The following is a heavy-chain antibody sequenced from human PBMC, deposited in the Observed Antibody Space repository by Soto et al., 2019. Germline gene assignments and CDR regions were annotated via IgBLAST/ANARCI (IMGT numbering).Heavy chain of an antibody. D-gene: IGHD6-19*01. J-gene: IGHJ5*02. Sequence: SETLSLTCNVSGGSISSGNYYWSWIRQHPGKGLEWIGYIYHNGNTYQNPPLKSRVAISVGPSKNQFSLKLTSMTAADTAVYYCARVAVPGSWFFGPWGQGTLVTVSS. CDR3: ARVAVPGSWFFGP. CDR1: GGSISSGNYY. V-gene: IGHV4-31*03. CDR2: IYHNGNT.